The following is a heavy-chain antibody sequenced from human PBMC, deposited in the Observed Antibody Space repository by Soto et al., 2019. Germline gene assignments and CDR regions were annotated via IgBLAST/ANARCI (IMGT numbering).Heavy chain of an antibody. CDR2: IYYSGST. CDR1: GGSISSGGYY. Sequence: SETLSLTCTVSGGSISSGGYYWSWIRQHPGKGLEWIGYIYYSGSTYYNPSLKSRVTISVDTSKNQFSLKLSSVTAADTAVYYCARVLRGWFDPCGQGTSVTGSS. V-gene: IGHV4-31*03. CDR3: ARVLRGWFDP. J-gene: IGHJ5*02.